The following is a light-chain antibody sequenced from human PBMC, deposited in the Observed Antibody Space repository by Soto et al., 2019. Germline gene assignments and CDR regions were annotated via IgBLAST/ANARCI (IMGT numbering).Light chain of an antibody. J-gene: IGKJ1*01. CDR1: QSVSSNY. Sequence: EIVVTQSPVTLSLSLGERATLSCRASQSVSSNYLGWYQQKPGPAPRLLIYDASSRAAGIPDRLSGNRSETDFTLTISRLEPEDFAVYYYHQHGSSRPTFGQGTKVEIQ. V-gene: IGKV3-20*01. CDR3: HQHGSSRPT. CDR2: DAS.